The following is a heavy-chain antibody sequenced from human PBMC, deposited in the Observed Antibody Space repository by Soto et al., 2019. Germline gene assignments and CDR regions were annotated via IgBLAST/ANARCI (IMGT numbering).Heavy chain of an antibody. CDR2: IKKDGSEK. CDR3: GYHDGDYAPDAEFSQH. Sequence: EVRLVESGGGLVQPGGSLRLSCAASGFMFNNYWMSWVRQAPGKGLEWVANIKKDGSEKYYLDSVKVRFTISRDNAKNSVYLQMSSLRVEDTAVHYCGYHDGDYAPDAEFSQHGGQGTLVTVSS. D-gene: IGHD4-17*01. V-gene: IGHV3-7*01. CDR1: GFMFNNYW. J-gene: IGHJ1*01.